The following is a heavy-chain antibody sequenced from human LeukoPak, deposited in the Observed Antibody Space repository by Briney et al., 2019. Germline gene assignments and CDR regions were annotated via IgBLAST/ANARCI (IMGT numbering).Heavy chain of an antibody. CDR2: IYYSGST. CDR1: GRSISSSSYY. Sequence: SDTQSLPCTLSGRSISSSSYYWGRLRQPPGKGLDRIGRIYYSGSTPNHPSLKTRVTISVDTYKKQLSLKLTSVTAADTAVYYCASRPYSSRPTYYYYYMDVWGKGTTVTVSS. V-gene: IGHV4-39*01. CDR3: ASRPYSSRPTYYYYYMDV. D-gene: IGHD6-13*01. J-gene: IGHJ6*03.